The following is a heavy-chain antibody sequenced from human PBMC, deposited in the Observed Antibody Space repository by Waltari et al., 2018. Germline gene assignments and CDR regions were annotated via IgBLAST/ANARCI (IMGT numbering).Heavy chain of an antibody. D-gene: IGHD2-21*01. V-gene: IGHV3-48*04. CDR3: ARDQDWAFDY. CDR1: GFTFSSYS. Sequence: EVQLVESGGGLVQPGGSLRLSCAASGFTFSSYSMNWVRQAPGKGLEWVSYISSSSSTIYYADSVKGRFTISRDNAKNSLYLQMNSLRAEDTAVYYCARDQDWAFDYWGRGTLVTVSS. CDR2: ISSSSSTI. J-gene: IGHJ4*02.